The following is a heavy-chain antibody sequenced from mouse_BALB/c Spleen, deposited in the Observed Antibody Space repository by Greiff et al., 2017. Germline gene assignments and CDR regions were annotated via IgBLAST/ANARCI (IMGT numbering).Heavy chain of an antibody. CDR3: ARWRGNFAY. V-gene: IGHV1S81*02. J-gene: IGHJ3*01. Sequence: QVQLQQPGAELVKPGASVKLSCKASGYTFTSYWMHWVKQRPGQGLEWIGEINPSNGRTNYNEKFKSKATLTVDKSSSTAYMQLSSLTSEDSAVYYCARWRGNFAYWGQGTLVTVAA. CDR1: GYTFTSYW. CDR2: INPSNGRT. D-gene: IGHD2-1*01.